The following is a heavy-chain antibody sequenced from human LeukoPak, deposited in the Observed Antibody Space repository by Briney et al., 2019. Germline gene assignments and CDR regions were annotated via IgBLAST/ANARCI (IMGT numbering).Heavy chain of an antibody. V-gene: IGHV3-74*01. CDR2: MNSDGTTT. Sequence: GGSLRLSCAASGFTFSSYAMSWVRQAPGKGLEWVSRMNSDGTTTNYADSVQGRFTISRDNARNTLFLQMNSLRADDTAVYYCTTAGNYRFDFWGQGTLVTVSS. CDR3: TTAGNYRFDF. J-gene: IGHJ4*02. CDR1: GFTFSSYA. D-gene: IGHD1-7*01.